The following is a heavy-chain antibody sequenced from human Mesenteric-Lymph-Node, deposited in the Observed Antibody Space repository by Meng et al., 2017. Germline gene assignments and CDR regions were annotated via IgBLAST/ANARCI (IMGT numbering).Heavy chain of an antibody. J-gene: IGHJ5*02. Sequence: QITLKESGPTLVTPTQTLTLTFTCSGFSISTSGVGVGWIRQPQGQALEWLALIFWDDDKRYSPSLKTRLTITWDTSKNQVVLTMTNMDPVDTATYYCAHRLLGGAGSWGQGTLVTVSS. D-gene: IGHD6-19*01. V-gene: IGHV2-5*02. CDR3: AHRLLGGAGS. CDR2: IFWDDDK. CDR1: GFSISTSGVG.